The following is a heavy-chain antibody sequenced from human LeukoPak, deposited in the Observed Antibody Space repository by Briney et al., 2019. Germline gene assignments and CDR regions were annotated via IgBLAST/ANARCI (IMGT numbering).Heavy chain of an antibody. D-gene: IGHD4-17*01. CDR2: IWYDASNK. V-gene: IGHV3-30*02. CDR3: AKGLRSDYGDYGPLFDY. Sequence: GGSLRLSCAASGFTFSSFGMHWVRQAPGKGLEWVAVIWYDASNKYYADSVKGRFTISRDNSKNTLYLQMNSLRPEDTAVYYCAKGLRSDYGDYGPLFDYWGQGTLVTVSS. CDR1: GFTFSSFG. J-gene: IGHJ4*02.